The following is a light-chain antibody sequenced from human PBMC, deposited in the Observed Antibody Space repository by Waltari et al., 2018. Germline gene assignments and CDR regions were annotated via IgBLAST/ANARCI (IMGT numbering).Light chain of an antibody. CDR2: KVS. Sequence: DVVMTQSPLSLPVTLGQPASIPSRSSQSLEYRDGNTYLNCFQNRPGQSPRRLIYKVSNRDPGVPDRFSGSGSGTDFTLKISRVEAEDVGVYYCMQGTHLAYTFGQGTKLEIK. CDR3: MQGTHLAYT. J-gene: IGKJ2*01. V-gene: IGKV2-30*01. CDR1: QSLEYRDGNTY.